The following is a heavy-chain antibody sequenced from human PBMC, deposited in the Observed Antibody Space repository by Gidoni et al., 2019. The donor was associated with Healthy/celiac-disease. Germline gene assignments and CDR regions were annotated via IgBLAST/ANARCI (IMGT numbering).Heavy chain of an antibody. V-gene: IGHV5-51*01. Sequence: EVQLVQSGAEVKKPGESLKISCKGSGYSFTSYWIGWVRQMPGKGLEWMGIIYPGDSDTRYSPSFQGQVTISADKSISTAYLQWSSLKASDTAMYYCARLSGSGSYYKSSYYYGMDVWGQGTTVTVSS. J-gene: IGHJ6*02. CDR1: GYSFTSYW. D-gene: IGHD3-10*01. CDR3: ARLSGSGSYYKSSYYYGMDV. CDR2: IYPGDSDT.